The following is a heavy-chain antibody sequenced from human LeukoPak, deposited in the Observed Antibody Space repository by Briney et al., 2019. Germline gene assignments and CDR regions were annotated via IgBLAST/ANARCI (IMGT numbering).Heavy chain of an antibody. D-gene: IGHD6-6*01. CDR1: GFTFSSYS. V-gene: IGHV3-48*01. CDR2: ISSSSSTI. CDR3: VSLGYSSSSVRY. Sequence: GGSLRLSCAASGFTFSSYSMNWVRQAPGKGLEWVSYISSSSSTIYYADSVKGRFTISRDNSKNTLYLQMNSLRAEDTAVYFCVSLGYSSSSVRYWGQGTLVTVSS. J-gene: IGHJ4*02.